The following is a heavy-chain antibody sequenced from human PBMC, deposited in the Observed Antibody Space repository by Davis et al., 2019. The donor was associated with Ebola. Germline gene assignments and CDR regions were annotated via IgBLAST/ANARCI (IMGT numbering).Heavy chain of an antibody. CDR1: GFSVSDNY. V-gene: IGHV3-53*01. CDR2: IYNVYTM. D-gene: IGHD4-17*01. CDR3: ARAEDDYGEYPDALDI. J-gene: IGHJ3*02. Sequence: PGGSLRLSCEASGFSVSDNYMNWVRQAPGKGLEWVSVIYNVYTMYYADSVKGRFTISRDSSMNTVYLQMSSLRAEDTAVYYCARAEDDYGEYPDALDIWGQGTVVTVSS.